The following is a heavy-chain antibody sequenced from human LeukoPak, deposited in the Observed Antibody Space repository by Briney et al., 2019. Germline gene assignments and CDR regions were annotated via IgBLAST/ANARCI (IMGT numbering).Heavy chain of an antibody. V-gene: IGHV3-30*18. Sequence: GRSLRLSCAASGFTFSTYCMHWVRLAPGKGLEWVALISYDGSDKNHADSVKGRFTISRDNSKNTLYLQMNSLGAEDTAVYYCAKDQGDWGSSGMDVWGQGTTVTVSS. D-gene: IGHD3-16*01. CDR3: AKDQGDWGSSGMDV. CDR1: GFTFSTYC. J-gene: IGHJ6*02. CDR2: ISYDGSDK.